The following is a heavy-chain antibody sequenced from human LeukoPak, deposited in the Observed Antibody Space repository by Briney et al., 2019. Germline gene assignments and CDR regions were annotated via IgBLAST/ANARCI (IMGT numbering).Heavy chain of an antibody. CDR2: IHNSGRT. J-gene: IGHJ4*02. CDR1: GGSVNTGNYY. V-gene: IGHV4-61*01. D-gene: IGHD6-19*01. CDR3: ARGGWYNDY. Sequence: SETLSLTCTVSGGSVNTGNYYWSWIRQPPGKRLEWIGYIHNSGRTDYNPSLKSRVTISKDTSQNQSSLKLNSLTAADTAMYFCARGGWYNDYWGRGTLITVSS.